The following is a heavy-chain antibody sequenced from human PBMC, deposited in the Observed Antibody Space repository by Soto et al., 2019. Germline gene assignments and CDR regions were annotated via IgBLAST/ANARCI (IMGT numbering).Heavy chain of an antibody. Sequence: QVQLQESGPGLVKPSETLSLTCTVSGGSISSYYWSWIRQPPGKGLEWIGYIYYSGSTNYNPSLKSRVTISVDTSKNQFSLKLCSVTAADTAVYYCARASAVCGYFTLFAYWGQGTLVTVSS. D-gene: IGHD3-3*01. J-gene: IGHJ4*02. CDR1: GGSISSYY. V-gene: IGHV4-59*01. CDR3: ARASAVCGYFTLFAY. CDR2: IYYSGST.